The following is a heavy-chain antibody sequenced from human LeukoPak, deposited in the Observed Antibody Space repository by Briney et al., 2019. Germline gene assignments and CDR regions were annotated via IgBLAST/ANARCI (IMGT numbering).Heavy chain of an antibody. V-gene: IGHV1-46*01. CDR1: GYTFISYY. J-gene: IGHJ5*02. Sequence: GASVKVSCKASGYTFISYYMHWVRQAPGQGLEWMGIINPSGGSTSYAQKFQGRVTMTRDTSTSTVYMELSSLRSEDTAVYYCARAQLGRDWFDPWGQGTLVTVSS. CDR2: INPSGGST. D-gene: IGHD7-27*01. CDR3: ARAQLGRDWFDP.